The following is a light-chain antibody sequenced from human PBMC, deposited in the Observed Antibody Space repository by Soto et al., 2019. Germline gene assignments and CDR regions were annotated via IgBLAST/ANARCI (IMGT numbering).Light chain of an antibody. Sequence: QSVLTQPPSASGTPGQRVTISCSGSNSNIGSNTVNWYQQLPGTAPKLLIYYDNLRPSGVPDRISGSKSGTSASLYISGLQSDDGADYSCAAWDDSRNGRVFGTGTKLTV. CDR3: AAWDDSRNGRV. CDR1: NSNIGSNT. J-gene: IGLJ1*01. V-gene: IGLV1-44*01. CDR2: YDN.